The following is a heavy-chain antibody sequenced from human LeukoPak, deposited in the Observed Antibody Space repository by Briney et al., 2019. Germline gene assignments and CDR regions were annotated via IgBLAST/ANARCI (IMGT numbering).Heavy chain of an antibody. CDR3: ARDLYYYGSGSDNFLYY. V-gene: IGHV3-53*01. J-gene: IGHJ4*02. D-gene: IGHD3-10*01. CDR2: INSGGST. Sequence: GGSLTLSCPSSGFTVRSNYMNWVRQAPGRGLEWVAVINSGGSTHYADSVLGGFTISRVNCQNTLYIQMNNLRAEYKAVYYCARDLYYYGSGSDNFLYYWGQGTLVTVSS. CDR1: GFTVRSNY.